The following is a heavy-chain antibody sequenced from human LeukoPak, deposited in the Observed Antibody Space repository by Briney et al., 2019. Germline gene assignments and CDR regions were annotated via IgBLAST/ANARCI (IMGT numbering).Heavy chain of an antibody. J-gene: IGHJ6*03. CDR2: LYHSDSA. CDR1: GYSISTGYY. CDR3: ARQHDSYYYYYIDV. Sequence: PSETLSLTCAVSGYSISTGYYWGWIRQPPGRGLEWIGSLYHSDSAYYNPSLRSRVSMSVDTSKNQFSLTLSFVTAADTAVYYCARQHDSYYYYYIDVWGSGTTVTVSS. V-gene: IGHV4-38-2*01.